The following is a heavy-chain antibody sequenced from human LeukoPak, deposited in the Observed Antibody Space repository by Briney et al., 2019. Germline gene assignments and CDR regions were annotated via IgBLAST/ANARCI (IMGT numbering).Heavy chain of an antibody. J-gene: IGHJ4*02. V-gene: IGHV3-48*03. CDR3: ARHLSGITGYTYGRGIDY. CDR1: GFTFSSYE. D-gene: IGHD5-18*01. CDR2: ISSSGSTI. Sequence: GGSLRLSCAASGFTFSSYEMNWVRQAPGKGLEWVSYISSSGSTIYYADSVKGRFTISRDNAKNSLYLQMNSLRAEDTAVYYCARHLSGITGYTYGRGIDYWGQGTLLTVSS.